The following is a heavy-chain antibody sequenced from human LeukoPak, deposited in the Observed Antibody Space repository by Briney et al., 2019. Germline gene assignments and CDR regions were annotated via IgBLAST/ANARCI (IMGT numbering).Heavy chain of an antibody. D-gene: IGHD6-19*01. J-gene: IGHJ4*02. CDR1: GGSISSYY. CDR2: IYTSGST. V-gene: IGHV4-4*07. Sequence: SETLSLTCTVSGGSISSYYWSWIRQPAGKGLEWIGRIYTSGSTNYNPSLKSRVTMSVDTSKNQFSLKLSSVTAADTAVYYCARSGYSSGWYGFDYWGQGTLVTVSS. CDR3: ARSGYSSGWYGFDY.